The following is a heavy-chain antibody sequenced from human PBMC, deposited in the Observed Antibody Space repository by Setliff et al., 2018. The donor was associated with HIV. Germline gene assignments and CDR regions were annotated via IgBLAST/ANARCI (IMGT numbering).Heavy chain of an antibody. CDR3: ARDSVVVITLDAFDI. Sequence: PSETLSLTCAVYGRSFSGYYRNWIRQSPGKGLEWIGEINHSGGTNYSPSLESRVTISIDTSKNQFSLKLSSVTAADTAVYYCARDSVVVITLDAFDIWGQGTMVTVSS. CDR2: INHSGGT. CDR1: GRSFSGYY. D-gene: IGHD3-22*01. V-gene: IGHV4-34*09. J-gene: IGHJ3*02.